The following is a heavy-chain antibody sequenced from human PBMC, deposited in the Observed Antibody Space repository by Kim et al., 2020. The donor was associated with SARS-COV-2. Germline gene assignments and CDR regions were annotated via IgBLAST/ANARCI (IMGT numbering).Heavy chain of an antibody. CDR2: ISYEGSNK. J-gene: IGHJ4*02. CDR1: GFSFSTYG. V-gene: IGHV3-30*18. CDR3: AKDGLNYYGSGRSDYFDY. Sequence: GVSLRLSCAASGFSFSTYGMHWVRQAPGKGLEWVAVISYEGSNKYHADSVQGRFTISRDNSKNTLYLQMNSLRVEDTAVYYCAKDGLNYYGSGRSDYFDYWGQGTLVTVSS. D-gene: IGHD3-10*01.